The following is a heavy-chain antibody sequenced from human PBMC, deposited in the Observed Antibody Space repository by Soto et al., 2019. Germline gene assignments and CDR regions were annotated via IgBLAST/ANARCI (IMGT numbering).Heavy chain of an antibody. Sequence: QVPLQESGPGLVKPSQTLSLTCTVSGGSICSGDYYWSWIRQPPGKGLEWIGYIFYSGSTYYHPSLKRRVTIAVDTSKNQFSLKLGSVTAADTAVYYCARWLGYGPHFDYLGQGTLVTVSS. CDR1: GGSICSGDYY. CDR3: ARWLGYGPHFDY. D-gene: IGHD5-12*01. CDR2: IFYSGST. V-gene: IGHV4-30-4*01. J-gene: IGHJ4*02.